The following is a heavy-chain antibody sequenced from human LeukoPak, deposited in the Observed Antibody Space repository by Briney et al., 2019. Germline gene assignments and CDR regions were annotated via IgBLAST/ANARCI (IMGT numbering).Heavy chain of an antibody. Sequence: SVKVSCKASGGTFSSYAISWVRQAPGQGLEWMGGIIPIFGTANYAQKFQGRVTITADESTSTAYMELSSLRSEDTAVYYCARSYYYDSSGYQSHFDYWGQGTLVTVSS. CDR1: GGTFSSYA. CDR2: IIPIFGTA. D-gene: IGHD3-22*01. CDR3: ARSYYYDSSGYQSHFDY. V-gene: IGHV1-69*13. J-gene: IGHJ4*02.